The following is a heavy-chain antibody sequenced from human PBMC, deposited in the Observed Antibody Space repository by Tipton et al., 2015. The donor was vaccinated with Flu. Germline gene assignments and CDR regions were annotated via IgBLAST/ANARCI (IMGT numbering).Heavy chain of an antibody. CDR3: ARHTGDSVRGIIDY. D-gene: IGHD3-10*02. CDR2: IYHSGST. V-gene: IGHV4-38-2*01. CDR1: GYSIASDYY. Sequence: GLVKPSETLSLTCSVSGYSIASDYYWGWVRQPPGKGLEWIGTIYHSGSTYYNPSLKSRLTISVDTSKNQFSLKLSSVTAADTAVYYCARHTGDSVRGIIDYWGQGTLVTVSS. J-gene: IGHJ4*02.